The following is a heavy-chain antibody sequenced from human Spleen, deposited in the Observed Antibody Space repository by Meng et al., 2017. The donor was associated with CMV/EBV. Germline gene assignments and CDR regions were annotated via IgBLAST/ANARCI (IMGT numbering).Heavy chain of an antibody. J-gene: IGHJ4*02. CDR1: GFMFSNYP. D-gene: IGHD3-16*01. CDR3: AKVLGYAYDY. CDR2: IYSGASTT. Sequence: SCVASGFMFSNYPMTWVRQAPGKGLEWVSVIYSGASTTYYGDSVKGRFTISRDNSKNMLYLQMNSLRAEDTAEYYCAKVLGYAYDYWGRGTLVTVSS. V-gene: IGHV3-23*03.